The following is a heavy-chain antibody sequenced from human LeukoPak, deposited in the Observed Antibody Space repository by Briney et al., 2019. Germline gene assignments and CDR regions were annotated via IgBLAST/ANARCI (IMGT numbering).Heavy chain of an antibody. Sequence: GESLKTSCKGSGYSFTKYWIGWVRQLPGKGLEGMGMIYPGDSGIRYSPSFQGQVTISVDKSISTAYLQWSSLKASDTAMYYCARRVVVPGVNWFVPWGQGTLVTVSS. CDR2: IYPGDSGI. D-gene: IGHD6-19*01. CDR1: GYSFTKYW. J-gene: IGHJ5*02. V-gene: IGHV5-51*01. CDR3: ARRVVVPGVNWFVP.